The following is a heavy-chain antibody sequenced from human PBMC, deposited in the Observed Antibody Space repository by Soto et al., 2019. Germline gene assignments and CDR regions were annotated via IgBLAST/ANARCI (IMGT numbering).Heavy chain of an antibody. V-gene: IGHV4-59*01. CDR3: ARGPVTAAAGTGWDY. Sequence: SGTMSLRRTVSSGCIHSSYWSWIRKPQGKGLEWIGYIYYSGSTNYNPSLKSRVTISVDTSKNQFSLKLSSVTAADTAVYYCARGPVTAAAGTGWDYWGQGTLVTVSP. J-gene: IGHJ4*02. CDR2: IYYSGST. D-gene: IGHD6-13*01. CDR1: SGCIHSSY.